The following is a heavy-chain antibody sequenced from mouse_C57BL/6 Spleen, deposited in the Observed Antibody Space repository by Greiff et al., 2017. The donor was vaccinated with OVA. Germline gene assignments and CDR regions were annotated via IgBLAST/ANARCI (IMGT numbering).Heavy chain of an antibody. CDR2: ISTYYGDA. CDR3: ARSGNLIYYDGSSPSWFAY. J-gene: IGHJ3*01. V-gene: IGHV1-67*01. Sequence: QVQLQQSGPELVRPGVSVKISCKGSGYTFTDYAMHWVKQSHAKSLEWIGVISTYYGDASYNQKFKDKATMTVDKSSSTAYMELASLTSEDSAVYYCARSGNLIYYDGSSPSWFAYWGQGTMVTVSA. D-gene: IGHD1-1*01. CDR1: GYTFTDYA.